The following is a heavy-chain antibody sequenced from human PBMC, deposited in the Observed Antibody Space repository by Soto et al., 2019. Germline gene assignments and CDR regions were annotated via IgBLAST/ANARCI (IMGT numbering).Heavy chain of an antibody. Sequence: EVQLLESGGGLVQVGGSLRLSCAASGFTFSSYGMTWVRQGPGKGLEWVSGVSGSGGSTYYADSVKGRFTISRDKSKNMLYLQMNSLRAEDTAVYYCAKGGSSSSRFDYWGQGTLVTVSS. CDR3: AKGGSSSSRFDY. V-gene: IGHV3-23*01. J-gene: IGHJ4*02. CDR1: GFTFSSYG. D-gene: IGHD6-6*01. CDR2: VSGSGGST.